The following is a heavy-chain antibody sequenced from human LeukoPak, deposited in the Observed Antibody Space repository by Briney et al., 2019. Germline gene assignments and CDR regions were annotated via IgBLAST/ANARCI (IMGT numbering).Heavy chain of an antibody. CDR2: ISSSSSTI. V-gene: IGHV3-48*02. CDR1: GFTFSSYS. Sequence: GGSLRLSCAASGFTFSSYSMNWVRQAPGKGLEWVSYISSSSSTIYYADSVKGRFTISRDNAKSSLYLQMNSLRDEDTAVYYCATQNTFGGVIGYFDYWGQGTLVTVSS. CDR3: ATQNTFGGVIGYFDY. J-gene: IGHJ4*02. D-gene: IGHD3-16*02.